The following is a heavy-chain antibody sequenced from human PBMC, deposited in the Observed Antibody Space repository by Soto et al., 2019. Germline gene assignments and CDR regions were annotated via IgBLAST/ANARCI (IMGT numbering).Heavy chain of an antibody. Sequence: PWGSRRLSCAAPGFTLQTSPMNWVGQAPGKGLEWVSCITRTSRYIFYADSMKGRFTISRDNAKNSLYLQMDALGFEDTALYYFAIGWMSNVNTPAFDLWGQGTTVTVSS. CDR2: ITRTSRYI. D-gene: IGHD4-4*01. J-gene: IGHJ3*01. CDR1: GFTLQTSP. CDR3: AIGWMSNVNTPAFDL. V-gene: IGHV3-21*04.